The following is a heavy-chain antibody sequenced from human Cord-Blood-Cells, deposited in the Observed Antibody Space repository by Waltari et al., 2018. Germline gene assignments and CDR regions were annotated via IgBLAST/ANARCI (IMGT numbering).Heavy chain of an antibody. CDR1: GGSISSSSYY. CDR2: IYYSGST. D-gene: IGHD6-6*01. CDR3: ARRAGIAARNWFDP. V-gene: IGHV4-39*01. J-gene: IGHJ5*02. Sequence: QLQLQESGPGLVKPSETLSLTCTVSGGSISSSSYYWGWIRQHPGKGLECIGSIYYSGSTYYTPSLKSRVTISVYTSKNQFSLRLSAVTAADSAVYYCARRAGIAARNWFDPWGQGTLVTVSS.